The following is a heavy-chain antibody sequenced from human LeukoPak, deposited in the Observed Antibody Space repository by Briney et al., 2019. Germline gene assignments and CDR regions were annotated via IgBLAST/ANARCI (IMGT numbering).Heavy chain of an antibody. Sequence: GGSVKVSCRASGYTFTGYYMHWVRQAPGQGLEWMGWINPNSGGTNYAQKFQGRVTMTRDTSISTAYMELSRLRSDDTAVYYCARVTGGRYFDWLPSEYYFDYWGQGTLVTVSS. CDR1: GYTFTGYY. J-gene: IGHJ4*02. D-gene: IGHD3-9*01. CDR2: INPNSGGT. V-gene: IGHV1-2*02. CDR3: ARVTGGRYFDWLPSEYYFDY.